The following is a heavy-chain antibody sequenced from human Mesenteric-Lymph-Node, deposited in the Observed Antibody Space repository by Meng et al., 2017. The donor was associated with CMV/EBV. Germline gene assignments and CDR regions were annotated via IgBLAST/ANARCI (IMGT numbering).Heavy chain of an antibody. V-gene: IGHV4-31*02. D-gene: IGHD2-15*01. Sequence: GGYYWSWIRQHPGKGPEWIGYIYYSGSTYYNPSLKSRVTISVDTSKNQLSLKLSSVTAADTAVYYCARMTLGYCSGGSCAERGWFDPWGQGTLVTVSS. CDR1: GGYY. J-gene: IGHJ5*02. CDR3: ARMTLGYCSGGSCAERGWFDP. CDR2: IYYSGST.